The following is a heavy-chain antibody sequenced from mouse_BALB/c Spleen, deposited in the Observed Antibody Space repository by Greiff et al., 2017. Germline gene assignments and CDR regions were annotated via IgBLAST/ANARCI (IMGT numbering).Heavy chain of an antibody. J-gene: IGHJ3*01. D-gene: IGHD1-1*01. CDR1: GFSLTSYG. V-gene: IGHV2-9*02. Sequence: QVQLKESGPGLVAPSQSLSITCTVSGFSLTSYGVHWVRQPPGKGLEWLGVIWAGGSTNYNSALMSRLSISKDNSKSQVFLKMKSLQTDDTAMYYCARDGYYGSSLFAYWGQGTLVTVSA. CDR2: IWAGGST. CDR3: ARDGYYGSSLFAY.